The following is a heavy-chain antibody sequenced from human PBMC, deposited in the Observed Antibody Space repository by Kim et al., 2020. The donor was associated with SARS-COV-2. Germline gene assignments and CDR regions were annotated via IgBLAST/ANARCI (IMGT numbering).Heavy chain of an antibody. J-gene: IGHJ4*02. CDR1: GGSISSYY. D-gene: IGHD3-16*01. Sequence: SESLSLTCTVSGGSISSYYWSWIRQPPGKGLEWIGYIYYSGSTNYNPSLKSRVTISVDTSKNQFSLKLSSVTAAETAVCYWAWGLDYWGQGTLVTASS. CDR2: IYYSGST. CDR3: AWGLDY. V-gene: IGHV4-59*01.